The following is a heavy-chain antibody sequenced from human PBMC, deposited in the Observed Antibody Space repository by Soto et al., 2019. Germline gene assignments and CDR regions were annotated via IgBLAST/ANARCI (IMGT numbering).Heavy chain of an antibody. CDR3: ATELRRYSRSLLAY. CDR1: GYTLTELS. D-gene: IGHD6-13*01. Sequence: ASVKVSCKVSGYTLTELSMHWVRQAPGKGLEWMGGFDPEDGETIYAQKFQGRVTMTEDTSTDTAYMELSSLRSEDTAVYYCATELRRYSRSLLAYCGQGTLVPGSS. V-gene: IGHV1-24*01. J-gene: IGHJ4*02. CDR2: FDPEDGET.